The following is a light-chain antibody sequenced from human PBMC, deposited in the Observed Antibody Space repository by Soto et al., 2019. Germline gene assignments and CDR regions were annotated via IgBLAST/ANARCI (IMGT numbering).Light chain of an antibody. CDR2: DVS. V-gene: IGLV2-14*03. CDR1: SSDVGGYNY. CDR3: SSYAGSNNYVV. J-gene: IGLJ2*01. Sequence: QSALTQPASVSGSPGQSITISCTGTSSDVGGYNYVSWYQQHPGKAPKLMIYDVSNRPSGVSNRFSGSKSGNTASLTISGVQAEDEADYYCSSYAGSNNYVVFGGGTQLTVL.